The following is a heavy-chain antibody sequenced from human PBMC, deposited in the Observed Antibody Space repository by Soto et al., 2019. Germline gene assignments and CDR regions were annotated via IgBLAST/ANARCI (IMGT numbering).Heavy chain of an antibody. D-gene: IGHD1-26*01. Sequence: EVQLVESGGGLVQPGGSLRLSCEASGFTFSEHYMDWVRQAPGKGLEWVARSRNRVNSHTTEYAASVKGRFTISRDESKSSLYLQMNSLKIEDTAVYYCTRGLLGGAPSYTFHGMDVWGQGTTVTVSS. CDR1: GFTFSEHY. CDR2: SRNRVNSHTT. J-gene: IGHJ6*01. CDR3: TRGLLGGAPSYTFHGMDV. V-gene: IGHV3-72*01.